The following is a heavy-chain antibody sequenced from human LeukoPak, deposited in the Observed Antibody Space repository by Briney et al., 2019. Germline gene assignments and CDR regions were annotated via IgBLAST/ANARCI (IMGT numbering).Heavy chain of an antibody. CDR1: GFTLSSYW. Sequence: GGSLRLSCAASGFTLSSYWMHWDRQAPGKGLVWVSRINSDGSSTRYADSVKGRFTIPRDNAKNTLYLQMNSLRAEDTAVYYCARDTFGGRFDPWGQGTLVTVSS. V-gene: IGHV3-74*01. D-gene: IGHD3-16*01. J-gene: IGHJ5*02. CDR2: INSDGSST. CDR3: ARDTFGGRFDP.